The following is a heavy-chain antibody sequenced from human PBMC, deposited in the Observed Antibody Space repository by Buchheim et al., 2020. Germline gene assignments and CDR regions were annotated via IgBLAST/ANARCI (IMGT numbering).Heavy chain of an antibody. J-gene: IGHJ4*02. V-gene: IGHV3-30*18. Sequence: QVHLVESGGGVVQPGKSLRLSCAASGFAFSDYGMHWVRQAPGKGLEWVAIISYDGNNKYYAESAKGRFTVSRDNSKRTLYLQMSSLRAEDTAVYYCAKDRFRGGNYRLRGIFDYWGQGTL. CDR3: AKDRFRGGNYRLRGIFDY. CDR1: GFAFSDYG. CDR2: ISYDGNNK. D-gene: IGHD1-26*01.